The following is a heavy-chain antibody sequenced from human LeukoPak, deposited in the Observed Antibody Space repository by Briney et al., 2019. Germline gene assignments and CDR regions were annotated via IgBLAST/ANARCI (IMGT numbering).Heavy chain of an antibody. Sequence: GESLKISCEASGYTFSSYWIGWVRQMPRKGLEWMGIIYPTDSSTKYSPSFQGQVTISVDKSINTAYLQWSSLKASGTAMYYCARPPDYWGQGTLVTVSS. V-gene: IGHV5-51*01. CDR3: ARPPDY. CDR2: IYPTDSST. CDR1: GYTFSSYW. J-gene: IGHJ4*02.